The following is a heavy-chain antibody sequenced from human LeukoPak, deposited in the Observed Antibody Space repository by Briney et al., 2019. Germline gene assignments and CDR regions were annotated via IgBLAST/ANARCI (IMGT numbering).Heavy chain of an antibody. J-gene: IGHJ4*02. D-gene: IGHD6-19*01. V-gene: IGHV3-21*01. CDR3: ARDLVAVAGTVY. Sequence: GGSLRLSCAASGFTFSSFSMNWVRPAPGKGLEWVSYINSSSSYIYYAVSVKGRITISRANGKDSLYLQMSSLRAEDTAVYYCARDLVAVAGTVYWGQGTLVTVSS. CDR1: GFTFSSFS. CDR2: INSSSSYI.